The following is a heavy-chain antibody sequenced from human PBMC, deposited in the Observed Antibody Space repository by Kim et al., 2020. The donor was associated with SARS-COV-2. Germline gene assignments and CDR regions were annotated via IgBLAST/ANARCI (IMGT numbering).Heavy chain of an antibody. V-gene: IGHV3-33*05. J-gene: IGHJ4*01. D-gene: IGHD5-18*01. CDR1: GFTFSSYG. CDR3: ARDGRGRYSYGYFDY. CDR2: ISYDGSNK. Sequence: GGSLRLSCAASGFTFSSYGMHWVRQAPGKGLEWVAVISYDGSNKYYADSVKGRFTISRDNSKNTLYLQMNSLRAEDTAVYYCARDGRGRYSYGYFDYWG.